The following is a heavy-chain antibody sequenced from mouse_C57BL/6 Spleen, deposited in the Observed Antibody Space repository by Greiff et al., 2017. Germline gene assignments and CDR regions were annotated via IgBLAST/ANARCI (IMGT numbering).Heavy chain of an antibody. CDR1: GYTFTNYW. Sequence: VQGVESGAELVRPGTSVKMSCKASGYTFTNYWIGWAKQRPGTGLDWIGDIYPGGGYTNYNEQFKGKATLTADKSSSTAYMQVSSLTSEDSAIYYCARGDLYYAMDYRGQGTSVTVSS. V-gene: IGHV1-63*01. D-gene: IGHD3-3*01. CDR2: IYPGGGYT. CDR3: ARGDLYYAMDY. J-gene: IGHJ4*01.